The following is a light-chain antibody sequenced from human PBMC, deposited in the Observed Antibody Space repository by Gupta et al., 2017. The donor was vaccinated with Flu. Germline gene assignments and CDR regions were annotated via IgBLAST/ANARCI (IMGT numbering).Light chain of an antibody. CDR3: YTADSCVYPR. Sequence: VSPGQTARTTCSGDALLPNYAHWYQQKSGQAPALVIFEDNQRPSGIPERFPGSSTGTMATLTISGAQVVDGADYFRYTADSCVYPRFGGRT. V-gene: IGLV3-10*01. J-gene: IGLJ3*02. CDR2: EDN. CDR1: ALLPNY.